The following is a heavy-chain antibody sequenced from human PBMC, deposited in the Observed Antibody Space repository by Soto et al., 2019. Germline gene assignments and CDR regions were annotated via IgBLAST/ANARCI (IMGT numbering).Heavy chain of an antibody. Sequence: SLRLSCAASGFTFSSYGMHWVRQAPGKGLEWVAVIWYDGSNKYYADSVKGRFTISRDNSKNTLYLQMNSLRAEDTAVYYCARGYCGGDCYLGDAFDIWGQGTMVTVSS. J-gene: IGHJ3*02. V-gene: IGHV3-33*01. CDR2: IWYDGSNK. CDR3: ARGYCGGDCYLGDAFDI. D-gene: IGHD2-21*02. CDR1: GFTFSSYG.